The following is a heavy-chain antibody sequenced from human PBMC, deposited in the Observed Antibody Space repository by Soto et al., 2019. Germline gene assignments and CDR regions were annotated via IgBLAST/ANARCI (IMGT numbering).Heavy chain of an antibody. CDR1: GGTFSSYA. V-gene: IGHV1-69*12. Sequence: QVQLVQSGAEVKKPGSSVKVSCKASGGTFSSYAISWVRQAPGQGLEWMGGIIPIFGTANYAQKFQGRVKITADESTSTAYMELSSLRSEDTAVYYCARDRSSSWYPTYNWFDPWGHGTLVTVSS. J-gene: IGHJ5*02. D-gene: IGHD6-13*01. CDR2: IIPIFGTA. CDR3: ARDRSSSWYPTYNWFDP.